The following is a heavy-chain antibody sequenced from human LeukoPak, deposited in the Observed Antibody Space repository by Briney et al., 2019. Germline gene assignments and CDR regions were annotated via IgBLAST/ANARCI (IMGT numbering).Heavy chain of an antibody. J-gene: IGHJ6*02. Sequence: ASVKVSCKASGYTFTSYDINWVRQATGQGLEWMGWMNPNSGSTGYAQKFQGRVTMTRNTSISTAYMELSSLRSEDTAVYYCARHGSGSYYKVYYYYYYGMDVWGQGTTVTVSS. V-gene: IGHV1-8*01. CDR3: ARHGSGSYYKVYYYYYYGMDV. D-gene: IGHD3-10*01. CDR1: GYTFTSYD. CDR2: MNPNSGST.